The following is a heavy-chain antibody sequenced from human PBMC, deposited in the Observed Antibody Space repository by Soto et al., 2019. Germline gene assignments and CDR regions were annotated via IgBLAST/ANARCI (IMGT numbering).Heavy chain of an antibody. CDR3: ARGDYDYIWGSYRPDNDAFDI. Sequence: ASVKVSCKASGYTFTSYDINWVRQATGQGLEWMGWMNPNSGNTGYAQKFQGRVTMTRNTSISTAYMELSSLRSEDTAVYYCARGDYDYIWGSYRPDNDAFDIWGQGTMVTVSS. V-gene: IGHV1-8*01. CDR1: GYTFTSYD. D-gene: IGHD3-16*02. CDR2: MNPNSGNT. J-gene: IGHJ3*02.